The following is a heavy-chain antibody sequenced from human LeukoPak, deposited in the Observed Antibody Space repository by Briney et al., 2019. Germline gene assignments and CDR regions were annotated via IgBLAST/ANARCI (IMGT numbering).Heavy chain of an antibody. D-gene: IGHD1-7*01. CDR2: ISSSSSTI. CDR3: ARDPNYADYYYYMDV. V-gene: IGHV3-48*01. Sequence: GGSLRLSCAASGFTFSSYSMNWVRQAPGKGLEWVSYISSSSSTIYYADSVKGRFTISRGNAKNSLYLQMNSLRAEDTAVYYCARDPNYADYYYYMDVWGKGTTVTVSS. CDR1: GFTFSSYS. J-gene: IGHJ6*03.